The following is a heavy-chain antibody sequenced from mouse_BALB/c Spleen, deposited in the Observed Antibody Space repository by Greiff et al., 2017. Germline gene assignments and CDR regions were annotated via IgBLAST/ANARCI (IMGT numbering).Heavy chain of an antibody. CDR1: GFTFSSYA. J-gene: IGHJ4*01. Sequence: EVHLVESGGGLVKPGGSLKLSCAASGFTFSSYAMSWVRQTPEKRLEWVASISSGGSTYYPDSVKGRFTISRDNARNILYLQMSSLRSEDTAMYYCARRITTVVGAMDYWGQGTSVTVSS. CDR3: ARRITTVVGAMDY. V-gene: IGHV5-6-5*01. D-gene: IGHD1-1*01. CDR2: ISSGGST.